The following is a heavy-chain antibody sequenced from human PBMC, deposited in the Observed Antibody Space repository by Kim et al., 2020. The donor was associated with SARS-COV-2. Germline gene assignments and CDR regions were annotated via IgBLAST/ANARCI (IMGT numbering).Heavy chain of an antibody. Sequence: GGSLRLSCAASGFTFDDYAMHRVRQAPGKGLEWVSGISWNSGSIGYADSVKGRFTISRDNAKNSLYLQMNSLRAEDTALYYCAKGRYGSGSYGMDVWGQGTTVTVSS. V-gene: IGHV3-9*01. CDR3: AKGRYGSGSYGMDV. CDR1: GFTFDDYA. J-gene: IGHJ6*02. CDR2: ISWNSGSI. D-gene: IGHD3-10*01.